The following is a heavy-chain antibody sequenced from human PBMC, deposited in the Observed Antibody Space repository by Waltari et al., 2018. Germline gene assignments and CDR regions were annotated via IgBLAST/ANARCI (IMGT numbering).Heavy chain of an antibody. D-gene: IGHD3-3*01. Sequence: QVHLVQSGAEVRKPGDSGRVACKTSGSTFSDHYNYRGRQAPGQGLEWMGWINPKSGATNPAQKYQGRVTMTTDTSTNTVYMELRRLTSDDTAVYYCARDLFPNFWSGYGFDFWGQGTKVTVSS. V-gene: IGHV1-2*02. CDR3: ARDLFPNFWSGYGFDF. J-gene: IGHJ3*01. CDR2: INPKSGAT. CDR1: GSTFSDHY.